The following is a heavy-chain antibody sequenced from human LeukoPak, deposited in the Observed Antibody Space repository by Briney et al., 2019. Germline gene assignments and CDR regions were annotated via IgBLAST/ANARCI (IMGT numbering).Heavy chain of an antibody. Sequence: PSETLSLTCAVYGGSFSGYYWAWIRQTPEKGLEWIGEMNPSGSTNYNPSLKSRVTISVDTSKNQFSLELSSVTAADTAVYYCARGRQDVTMIVVVMTAVSYYLDVWGKGTTVTVS. CDR2: MNPSGST. CDR3: ARGRQDVTMIVVVMTAVSYYLDV. V-gene: IGHV4-34*01. D-gene: IGHD3-22*01. CDR1: GGSFSGYY. J-gene: IGHJ6*03.